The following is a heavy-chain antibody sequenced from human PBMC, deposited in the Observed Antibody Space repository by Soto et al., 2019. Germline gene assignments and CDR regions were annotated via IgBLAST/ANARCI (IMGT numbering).Heavy chain of an antibody. CDR2: IKQDGSEK. Sequence: PGGSLRLSCVGSGFTFSSLPRSWVRQAPGKGLEWVAKIKQDGSEKYYVDSVKGRFTISRDNAKNSLFLQMNSLKAGDTAVYYCARDLLRYFDWLSGGMDVWGQGTTVTVSS. J-gene: IGHJ6*02. CDR1: GFTFSSLP. D-gene: IGHD3-9*01. V-gene: IGHV3-7*03. CDR3: ARDLLRYFDWLSGGMDV.